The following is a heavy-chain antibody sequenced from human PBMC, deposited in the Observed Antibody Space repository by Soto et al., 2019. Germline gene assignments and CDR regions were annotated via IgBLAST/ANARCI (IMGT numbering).Heavy chain of an antibody. Sequence: SETLSLTCTVSGGSISSYYWSWIRQPPGKGLEWIGYIYYSGSTNYNPSLKSRVTISVDTSKNQFSLKLSSVTAADTAVYYCATSLLGYCTNGVCYTPFDYWGQGTLVTVSS. V-gene: IGHV4-59*01. CDR3: ATSLLGYCTNGVCYTPFDY. J-gene: IGHJ4*02. D-gene: IGHD2-8*01. CDR1: GGSISSYY. CDR2: IYYSGST.